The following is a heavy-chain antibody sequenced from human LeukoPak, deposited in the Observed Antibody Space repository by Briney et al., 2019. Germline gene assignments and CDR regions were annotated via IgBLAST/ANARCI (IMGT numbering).Heavy chain of an antibody. CDR1: GYSISSGYY. V-gene: IGHV4-38-2*02. Sequence: SETLSLTCTVSGYSISSGYYWGWIRQPPGKGLEWIGTLYYSGKTYYNPSLKSRVTISVDTSKNQFSLKLSSVTAADTAVYYCARGEYSYGYNYYYYYMDVWGKGTTVTVSS. CDR2: LYYSGKT. CDR3: ARGEYSYGYNYYYYYMDV. D-gene: IGHD5-18*01. J-gene: IGHJ6*03.